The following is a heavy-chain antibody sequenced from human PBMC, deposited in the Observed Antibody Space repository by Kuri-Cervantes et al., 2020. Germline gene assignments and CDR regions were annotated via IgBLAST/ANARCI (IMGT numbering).Heavy chain of an antibody. CDR1: GFTFSDYY. V-gene: IGHV3-11*04. CDR2: ISVSGSTI. Sequence: GESLKISCAASGFTFSDYYMSWIRQAPGKGLEWVSHISVSGSTIYYADSVKGRFTISRDNAKNSLYLQMNSLRAEDTAVYYCARNYYYMDVWGKGTTVTVSS. J-gene: IGHJ6*03. CDR3: ARNYYYMDV.